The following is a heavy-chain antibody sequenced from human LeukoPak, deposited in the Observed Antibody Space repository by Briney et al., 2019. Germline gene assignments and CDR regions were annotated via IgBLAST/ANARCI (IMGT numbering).Heavy chain of an antibody. V-gene: IGHV4-34*01. D-gene: IGHD3-9*01. CDR1: GGSFSGYY. Sequence: SETLSLTCAVYGGSFSGYYWSWIRQPPGKGLEWIGEINRSGSTNYNPSLKSRVTISVDTSKNQFSLKLSSVTAADTAVYYCARDTDYDILTGSYFDYWGQGTLVTVSS. CDR3: ARDTDYDILTGSYFDY. J-gene: IGHJ4*02. CDR2: INRSGST.